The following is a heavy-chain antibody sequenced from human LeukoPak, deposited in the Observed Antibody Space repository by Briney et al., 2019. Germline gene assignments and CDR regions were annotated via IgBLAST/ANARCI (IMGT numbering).Heavy chain of an antibody. CDR2: ISGSSTTI. CDR3: ARVLTDKSGYYYGLWYFDL. J-gene: IGHJ2*01. Sequence: GGSLRLSCEASGLPFTTSHTTWVRQAPGKGLDWVSYISGSSTTIYYADSVKGRFTISRDNAKNAVYLEMNSLRHDDTAVYYCARVLTDKSGYYYGLWYFDLWGRGTLVTVSS. CDR1: GLPFTTSH. D-gene: IGHD3-22*01. V-gene: IGHV3-48*02.